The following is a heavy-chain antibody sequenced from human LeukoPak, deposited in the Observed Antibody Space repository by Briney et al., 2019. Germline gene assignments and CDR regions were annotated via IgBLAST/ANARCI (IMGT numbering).Heavy chain of an antibody. CDR3: ARVPFLTGSGSPDY. J-gene: IGHJ4*02. CDR2: ISAYNGNT. CDR1: GYTFTSYG. Sequence: GASVKVSCKASGYTFTSYGLSWVRQAPGQALEWMGGISAYNGNTKYAQKLQGRVTMTTDTSTSTAYMELRSLRSDDTAVYYCARVPFLTGSGSPDYWGQGTLVTVSS. V-gene: IGHV1-18*01. D-gene: IGHD3-10*01.